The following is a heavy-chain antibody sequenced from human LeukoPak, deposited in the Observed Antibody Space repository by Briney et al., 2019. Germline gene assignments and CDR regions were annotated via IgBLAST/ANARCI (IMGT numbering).Heavy chain of an antibody. CDR3: AGGDGWYWGY. CDR1: GFSFSTYW. V-gene: IGHV3-7*01. J-gene: IGHJ4*02. D-gene: IGHD6-19*01. Sequence: GGSLRLSCAASGFSFSTYWMNWVRQAPGKGLEWVANIKEDGSEKYYVDSVKGRFTISRDNAKNSLYLQMNSLRAEDSAMYYCAGGDGWYWGYWGQGTLVTVSS. CDR2: IKEDGSEK.